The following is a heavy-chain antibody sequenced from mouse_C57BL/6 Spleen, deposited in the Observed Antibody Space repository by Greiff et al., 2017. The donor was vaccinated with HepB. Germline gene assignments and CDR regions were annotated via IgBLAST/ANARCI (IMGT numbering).Heavy chain of an antibody. V-gene: IGHV1-80*01. J-gene: IGHJ3*01. CDR3: AMNWDGGFAY. Sequence: VKLMESGAELVKPGASVKISCKASGYAFSSYWMNWVKQRPGKGLEWIGQIYPGDGDTNYNGKFKGKATLTADKSSSTAYMQLSSLTSEDSAVYFCAMNWDGGFAYWGQGTLVTVSA. CDR1: GYAFSSYW. CDR2: IYPGDGDT. D-gene: IGHD4-1*01.